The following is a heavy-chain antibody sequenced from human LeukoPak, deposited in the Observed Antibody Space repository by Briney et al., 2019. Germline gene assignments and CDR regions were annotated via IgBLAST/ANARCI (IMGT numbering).Heavy chain of an antibody. CDR1: GFTFSSYS. V-gene: IGHV3-21*04. CDR3: AKVRFGVTARYHFDF. J-gene: IGHJ4*02. D-gene: IGHD3-10*01. CDR2: ISSSSSYI. Sequence: PGGSLRLSCAASGFTFSSYSMNWVRQAPGKGLEWVSSISSSSSYIYYADSVKGRFTISRDNAKNSLYLQMNSLRAEDTAVYYCAKVRFGVTARYHFDFWGQGTLVTVSS.